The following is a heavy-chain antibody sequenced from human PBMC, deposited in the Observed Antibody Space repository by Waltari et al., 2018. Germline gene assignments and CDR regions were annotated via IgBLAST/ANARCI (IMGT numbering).Heavy chain of an antibody. Sequence: EVQLVESGGGLVQPGRSLRLSCAASGFTFDDYAMHWVRQAPGKGLEWVSGISWNSGSIGYADSVKGRFTISRDNAKNSLYLQMNSLRAEDTALYYCAKDLMGATSLIDYWGQGTLVTVSS. CDR2: ISWNSGSI. CDR3: AKDLMGATSLIDY. J-gene: IGHJ4*02. D-gene: IGHD1-26*01. V-gene: IGHV3-9*01. CDR1: GFTFDDYA.